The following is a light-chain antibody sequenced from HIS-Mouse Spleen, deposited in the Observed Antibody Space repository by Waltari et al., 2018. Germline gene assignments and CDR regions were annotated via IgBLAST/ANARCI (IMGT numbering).Light chain of an antibody. CDR2: SNN. CDR3: AAWDDSLNAVV. CDR1: SSNIGSNT. J-gene: IGLJ2*01. Sequence: QSVLTQPPSASGTPGQRVTISCSGSSSNIGSNTVNWYQQLPGTAPKLLIYSNNPRPAGGPDRFSGAKSGTSASLAISGLQSEDEADYYCAAWDDSLNAVVFGGGTKLTVL. V-gene: IGLV1-44*01.